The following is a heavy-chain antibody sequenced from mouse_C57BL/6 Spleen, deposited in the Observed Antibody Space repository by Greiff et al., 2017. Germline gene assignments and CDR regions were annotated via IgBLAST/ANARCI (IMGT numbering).Heavy chain of an antibody. CDR1: GYTFTDYE. CDR2: IDPETGGT. D-gene: IGHD2-3*01. J-gene: IGHJ3*01. Sequence: VQLQQSGAELVRPGASVTLSCKASGYTFTDYEMHWVKQTPVHGLEWIGAIDPETGGTAYNQKFKGKAILTADKSSSTAYMALRSLTSEDSAVYYCTRYMGIYDGYYSFAYWGQGTLVTVSA. V-gene: IGHV1-15*01. CDR3: TRYMGIYDGYYSFAY.